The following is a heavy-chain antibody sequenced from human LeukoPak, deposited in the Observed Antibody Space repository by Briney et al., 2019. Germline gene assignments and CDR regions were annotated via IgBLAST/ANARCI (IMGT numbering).Heavy chain of an antibody. CDR2: IKQDGYEK. Sequence: GGSLRLSCAVSGFTFRTFWMAWVRQAPGKGLEWVATIKQDGYEKHYVDSVRGRFTISRDNAKNLLYLQMNSPRVEDTAVYHCVDGESLLYWGQGTLVSVSS. D-gene: IGHD3-10*01. J-gene: IGHJ4*02. CDR1: GFTFRTFW. V-gene: IGHV3-7*03. CDR3: VDGESLLY.